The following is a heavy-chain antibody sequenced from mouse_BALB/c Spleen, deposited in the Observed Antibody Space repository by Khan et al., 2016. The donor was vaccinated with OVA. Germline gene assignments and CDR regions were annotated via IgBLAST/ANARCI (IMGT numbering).Heavy chain of an antibody. V-gene: IGHV5-6-5*01. CDR3: ARDYWFDY. J-gene: IGHJ3*01. Sequence: EVKLQESGGGLVKPGGSLKVSCAASGFTFSNYAMSWVRQTPEKRLEWVASISSGGRTYYPDSVKGRFTISRVNARNILYLKMSSLRAEDTAMYYCARDYWFDYGGQGTLVTVAA. CDR2: ISSGGRT. CDR1: GFTFSNYA.